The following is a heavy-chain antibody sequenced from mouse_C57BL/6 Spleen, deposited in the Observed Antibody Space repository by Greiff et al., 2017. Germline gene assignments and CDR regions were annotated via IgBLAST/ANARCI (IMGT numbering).Heavy chain of an antibody. V-gene: IGHV3-6*01. J-gene: IGHJ4*01. CDR2: ISYDGSN. CDR1: GYSIPSGYY. CDR3: ARFYGTYAMDY. Sequence: ESGPGLVKPSQSLSLTCSVTGYSIPSGYYWNWIRQFPGNKLEWMGYISYDGSNNYNPSLKNRISITRDTSKNQFFLKLNSVTTEDTATYYCARFYGTYAMDYWGQGTSVTVSS. D-gene: IGHD1-1*01.